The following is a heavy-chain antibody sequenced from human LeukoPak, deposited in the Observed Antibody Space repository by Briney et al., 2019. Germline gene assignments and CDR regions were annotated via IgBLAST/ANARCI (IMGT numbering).Heavy chain of an antibody. Sequence: GGSLRLSCAASGFTFSSCAVSWVRQAPGKGLEWVSLISGSGGSTYYADSVKGRFTISRDNSKNTVYLQMNSLKTEDTAVYYCARVIGWSLFDCWGQGTLVTVSS. D-gene: IGHD2-15*01. V-gene: IGHV3-23*01. J-gene: IGHJ4*02. CDR3: ARVIGWSLFDC. CDR2: ISGSGGST. CDR1: GFTFSSCA.